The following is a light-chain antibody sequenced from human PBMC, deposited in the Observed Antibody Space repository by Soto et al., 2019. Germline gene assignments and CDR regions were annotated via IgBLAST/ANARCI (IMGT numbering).Light chain of an antibody. CDR3: SSYAGSNNLV. V-gene: IGLV2-8*01. CDR2: EVT. J-gene: IGLJ2*01. CDR1: SSDVGSYDY. Sequence: QSALIQPPSVSGSPGQSVTISCTGTSSDVGSYDYVSWYQQHPGKAPKLMIHEVTKRPSGVPDRFSGSKSGNTASLTVSGLQGEDEAAYYCSSYAGSNNLVFGGGTKLTVL.